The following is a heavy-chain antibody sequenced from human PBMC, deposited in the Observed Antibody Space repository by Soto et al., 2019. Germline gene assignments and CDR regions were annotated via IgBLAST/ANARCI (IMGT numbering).Heavy chain of an antibody. Sequence: PSETLSLTCAVYGGSFSGYYWSWIRQPPGKGLEWIGEINHSGSTNYNPSLKSRVTISVDTSKNQFSLKLSSVTAADTAVYYCARGHHGSGSYYNLTRGADYYYYLIDFRAKRTTVTGSS. CDR2: INHSGST. V-gene: IGHV4-34*01. CDR1: GGSFSGYY. J-gene: IGHJ6*03. D-gene: IGHD3-10*01. CDR3: ARGHHGSGSYYNLTRGADYYYYLIDF.